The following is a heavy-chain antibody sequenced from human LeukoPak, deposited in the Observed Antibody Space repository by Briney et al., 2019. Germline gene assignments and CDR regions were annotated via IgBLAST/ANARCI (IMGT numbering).Heavy chain of an antibody. CDR3: ARAGRYYDSSGYYHLDFDY. Sequence: ASVKVSCKASGGTFSSYAISWVRQAPGQGLEWMGGIIPIFGTANYAQKFQGRVTITADESTSTAYMELSSLGSEDTAVYYCARAGRYYDSSGYYHLDFDYWGQGTLVTVSS. J-gene: IGHJ4*02. CDR1: GGTFSSYA. CDR2: IIPIFGTA. D-gene: IGHD3-22*01. V-gene: IGHV1-69*13.